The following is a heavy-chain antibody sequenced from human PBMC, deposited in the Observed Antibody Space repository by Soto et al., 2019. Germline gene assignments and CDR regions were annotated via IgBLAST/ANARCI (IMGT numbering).Heavy chain of an antibody. Sequence: SETLSLTCAVSGGSISDREYYWSWIRQPPGKGPEWIGYVYNSGITSYDPSLKSRVTISSDTSKNQFSLRLSSVTAADTAVYYCARELSGYRYGPGEVYWGQGTMVTVSS. J-gene: IGHJ4*02. CDR2: VYNSGIT. CDR1: GGSISDREYY. D-gene: IGHD5-18*01. V-gene: IGHV4-30-4*01. CDR3: ARELSGYRYGPGEVY.